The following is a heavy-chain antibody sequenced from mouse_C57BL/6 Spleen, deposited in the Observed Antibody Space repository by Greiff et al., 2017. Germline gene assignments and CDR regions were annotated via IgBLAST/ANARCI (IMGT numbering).Heavy chain of an antibody. Sequence: QVQLKQSGAELVRPGASVTLSCKASGYTFTDYEMHWVKQTPVHGLEWIGAIDPETGGTAYNQKFKGKAILTADKSSSTAYMDLRSLTSEDSAVYYCTRDYAGYYDWYFDVWGTGTTVTVSS. D-gene: IGHD2-3*01. J-gene: IGHJ1*03. CDR1: GYTFTDYE. CDR3: TRDYAGYYDWYFDV. V-gene: IGHV1-15*01. CDR2: IDPETGGT.